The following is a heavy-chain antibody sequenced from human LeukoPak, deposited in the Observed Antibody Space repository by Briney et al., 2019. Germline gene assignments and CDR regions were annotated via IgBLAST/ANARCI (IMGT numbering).Heavy chain of an antibody. CDR2: INPSGGST. Sequence: ASVKVSCKASGYTFTSYYMHWVRQAPGQGLEWMGMINPSGGSTNYAQKFQGRVTMTRDTSTSTVYMDLGSLRSEDTAVYYCARAGWGSTLDAFDIWGQGTMVTVSS. J-gene: IGHJ3*02. CDR3: ARAGWGSTLDAFDI. V-gene: IGHV1-46*01. D-gene: IGHD3-16*01. CDR1: GYTFTSYY.